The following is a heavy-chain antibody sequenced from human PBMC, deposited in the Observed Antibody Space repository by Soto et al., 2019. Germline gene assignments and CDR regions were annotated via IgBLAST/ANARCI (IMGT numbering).Heavy chain of an antibody. CDR2: ISSSSSYT. CDR3: ARLEGYCSSTSCYAWYFDY. D-gene: IGHD2-2*01. V-gene: IGHV3-11*05. CDR1: GFTFSDYY. J-gene: IGHJ4*02. Sequence: QVQLVESGGGLVKPGGSLRLSCAASGFTFSDYYMSWIRQAPGKGLEWVSYISSSSSYTNYADSVKGRFTISRDNAKNQLCXQMNSLRAEDTAVYYCARLEGYCSSTSCYAWYFDYWGQGTLVTVSS.